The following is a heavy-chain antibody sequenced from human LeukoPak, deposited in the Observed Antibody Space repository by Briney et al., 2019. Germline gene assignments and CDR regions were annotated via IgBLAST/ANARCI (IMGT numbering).Heavy chain of an antibody. D-gene: IGHD3-3*01. CDR3: AKDWSTDWSNWFDS. V-gene: IGHV3-30*02. Sequence: GGSLRLSCAASGFTFSSYGMHWVRQAPGKGLEWVAFTRPDGSNKHYGDSVQGRLTISRDNSRNTLYLQMNSLRVEDTAMYYCAKDWSTDWSNWFDSWGPGSLVTVSS. CDR1: GFTFSSYG. J-gene: IGHJ5*01. CDR2: TRPDGSNK.